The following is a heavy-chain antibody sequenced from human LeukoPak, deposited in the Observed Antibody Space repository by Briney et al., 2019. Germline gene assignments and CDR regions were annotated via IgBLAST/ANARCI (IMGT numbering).Heavy chain of an antibody. J-gene: IGHJ4*02. V-gene: IGHV4-28*01. D-gene: IGHD2-15*01. CDR1: GYSISGSNW. CDR2: IYYSGST. CDR3: ARVGYCSGGSCSGFDY. Sequence: SETLSCTCAVSGYSISGSNWWRWIRRPPGKGLEWIGYIYYSGSTYYNPSLKSRVTMSVDTSKNQFSLKLSSVTAVDTAVYYCARVGYCSGGSCSGFDYWGQGTLVTVSS.